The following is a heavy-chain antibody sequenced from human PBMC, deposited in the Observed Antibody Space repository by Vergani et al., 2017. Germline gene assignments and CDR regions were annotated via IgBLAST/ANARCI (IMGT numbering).Heavy chain of an antibody. CDR2: ISYDGSNK. CDR3: LRERGDSGSYVERAFDI. Sequence: QVQLVESGGGVVQPGRSLRLSCAASGFTFSSYDMHWVRQAPGKGLEWVAVISYDGSNKYYADSVKGRFTISRYNSKNTLYLQMNSLRAEDTAVYYCLRERGDSGSYVERAFDIWGQGTMVTVSS. V-gene: IGHV3-30*03. J-gene: IGHJ3*02. CDR1: GFTFSSYD. D-gene: IGHD1-26*01.